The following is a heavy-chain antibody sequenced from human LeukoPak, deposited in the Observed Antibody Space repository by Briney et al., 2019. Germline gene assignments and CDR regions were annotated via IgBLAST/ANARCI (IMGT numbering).Heavy chain of an antibody. V-gene: IGHV4-4*07. CDR2: IYTSGST. CDR1: GGSISSYY. Sequence: SETLSHTCTVSGGSISSYYWSWIRQPAGKGLEWIGRIYTSGSTNYNPSLKSRVTMSVDTSKNQFSLRLISVTAADAAVYYCARDQLYCSSSSCRNLGWFDPWGQGTLVTVSS. D-gene: IGHD2-2*01. CDR3: ARDQLYCSSSSCRNLGWFDP. J-gene: IGHJ5*02.